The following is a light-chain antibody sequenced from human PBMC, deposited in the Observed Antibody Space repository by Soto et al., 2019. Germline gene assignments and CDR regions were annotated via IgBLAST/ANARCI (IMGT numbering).Light chain of an antibody. CDR3: QSWDSSLSGVV. V-gene: IGLV1-40*01. CDR2: GNT. Sequence: QPVLTQPPSVSGAPGQRVTISCTESSSNIGTGYDVHWYQQLPGTAPKLLIYGNTNRPSGVPDRFSGSKSGTSASLTITGLQAEDEADYYCQSWDSSLSGVVFGGGTKLTVL. J-gene: IGLJ3*02. CDR1: SSNIGTGYD.